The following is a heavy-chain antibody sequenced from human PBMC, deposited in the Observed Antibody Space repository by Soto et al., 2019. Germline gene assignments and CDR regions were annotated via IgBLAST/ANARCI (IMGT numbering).Heavy chain of an antibody. D-gene: IGHD5-12*01. CDR2: IYHSGST. CDR3: ARDGYGFDY. CDR1: GGSISGGGYS. V-gene: IGHV4-30-2*01. J-gene: IGHJ4*02. Sequence: SETLSLTCAVSGGSISGGGYSWSWIRQPPGKGLEWIGYIYHSGSTYYNPSLRSRVTISVDRSKNQFSLKLSSVTAADTAVYYCARDGYGFDYWGQGTLVTVSS.